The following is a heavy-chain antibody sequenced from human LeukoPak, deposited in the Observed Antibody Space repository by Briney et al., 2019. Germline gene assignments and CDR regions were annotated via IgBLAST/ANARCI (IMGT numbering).Heavy chain of an antibody. D-gene: IGHD6-13*01. CDR2: ISAYNGNT. J-gene: IGHJ5*02. Sequence: GASVKVSCKASGYTFTSYGISWVRQAPGQGLEWMGWISAYNGNTNYAQKLQGRVTMTTDTSTSTAYMELSRLRSDDTAVYYCARVGRRIAAAGTGNWFDPWGQGTLVTVSS. CDR1: GYTFTSYG. V-gene: IGHV1-18*01. CDR3: ARVGRRIAAAGTGNWFDP.